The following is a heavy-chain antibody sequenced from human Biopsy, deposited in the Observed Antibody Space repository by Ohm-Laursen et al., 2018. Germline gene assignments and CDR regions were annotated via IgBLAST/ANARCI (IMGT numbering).Heavy chain of an antibody. CDR2: IYYTGST. CDR1: GGSISSYY. Sequence: SDTLSLTCTVSGGSISSYYWSWIRQPPGRGLEWTGYIYYTGSTNYNPSLKSRVTISVDTSMNHLSLMLTSVTAADTAVYYCARHAPSYSGSYWRYFDLWGRGTLVTVSS. CDR3: ARHAPSYSGSYWRYFDL. V-gene: IGHV4-59*08. J-gene: IGHJ2*01. D-gene: IGHD1-26*01.